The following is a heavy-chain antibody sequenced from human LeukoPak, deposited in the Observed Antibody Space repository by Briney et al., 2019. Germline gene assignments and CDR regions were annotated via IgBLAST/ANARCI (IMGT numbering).Heavy chain of an antibody. V-gene: IGHV4-31*03. J-gene: IGHJ4*02. CDR3: ARDRASGMDY. CDR2: IFFTGRT. Sequence: SQTLSLTCTVSGGSVNSGAYYWSWIRQFPGKGLEWIGQIFFTGRTDYNPSLKSRLAISIDTSRDQFSLELSSVSAADTATYYCARDRASGMDYWGQGILDTVSS. CDR1: GGSVNSGAYY. D-gene: IGHD3-10*01.